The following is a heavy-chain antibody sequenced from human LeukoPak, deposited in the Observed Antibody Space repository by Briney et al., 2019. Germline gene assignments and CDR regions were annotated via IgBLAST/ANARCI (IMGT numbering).Heavy chain of an antibody. CDR2: ISAYNGNT. D-gene: IGHD5-18*01. CDR3: ATVDTATDFDY. J-gene: IGHJ4*02. CDR1: GYTFTSYG. Sequence: GASVKVSCKASGYTFTSYGISWVRQAPGQGLEWMGWISAYNGNTNYAQKLQGRVTMTTDTSTSTAYMELRSLRSEDTAVYYCATVDTATDFDYWGQGTLVTVSS. V-gene: IGHV1-18*01.